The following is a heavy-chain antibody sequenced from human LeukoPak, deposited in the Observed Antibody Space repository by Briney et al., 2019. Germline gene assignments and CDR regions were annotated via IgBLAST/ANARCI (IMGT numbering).Heavy chain of an antibody. CDR2: INSDGSST. V-gene: IGHV3-74*01. J-gene: IGHJ6*03. D-gene: IGHD3-22*01. CDR3: ARGDSSGYYKYYYYYMDV. Sequence: GGSLRLSCAASGFTFSSYWMHWVRQAPGKGLVWVSRINSDGSSTSYADSVKGRFTISRDNAKNTLYLQMNSLRAEDTAVYYCARGDSSGYYKYYYYYMDVWGKGTTVTISS. CDR1: GFTFSSYW.